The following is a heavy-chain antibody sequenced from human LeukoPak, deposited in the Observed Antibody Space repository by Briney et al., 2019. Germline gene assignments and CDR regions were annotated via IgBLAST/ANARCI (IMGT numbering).Heavy chain of an antibody. J-gene: IGHJ4*02. Sequence: GGSLRLSCAASGFTFSRYWMHWVRQAPGKGLVWVSRIDTDGSITSYADSVKGRFTISRDNAKNTLYLQMNSLRAEDTAVYYCARGKYCSSTGCYGPFDYWGQGILVTVSS. CDR2: IDTDGSIT. V-gene: IGHV3-74*01. CDR3: ARGKYCSSTGCYGPFDY. CDR1: GFTFSRYW. D-gene: IGHD2-2*01.